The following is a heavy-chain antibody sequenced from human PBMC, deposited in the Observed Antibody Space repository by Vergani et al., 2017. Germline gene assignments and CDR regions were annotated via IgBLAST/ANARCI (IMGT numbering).Heavy chain of an antibody. Sequence: QVQLQESGPGLVKPSQTLSLTCTVSGGSISSGSYYWSWIRQPAGKGLEWIGRIYTSGSTNYNPSLKSRVTISVDTSKNQFSLKLSSVTAADTAVYCCARATRIAVAAWGQGTLVTVSS. CDR1: GGSISSGSYY. J-gene: IGHJ5*02. CDR2: IYTSGST. D-gene: IGHD6-19*01. V-gene: IGHV4-61*02. CDR3: ARATRIAVAA.